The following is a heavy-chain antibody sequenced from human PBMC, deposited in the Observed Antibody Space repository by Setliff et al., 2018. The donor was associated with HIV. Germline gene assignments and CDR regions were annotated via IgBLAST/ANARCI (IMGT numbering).Heavy chain of an antibody. V-gene: IGHV4-61*09. Sequence: PSETLSLTCTVSGDSISSGSYYWSWIRQPAGKGLEWIGHVYTSGSTDYNPSLNSRLTISIDTSRNQFSLRLPSVTAADTAVYYCARSTVGAGTSFPWGRGILVTVSS. J-gene: IGHJ5*02. CDR1: GDSISSGSYY. D-gene: IGHD1-26*01. CDR2: VYTSGST. CDR3: ARSTVGAGTSFP.